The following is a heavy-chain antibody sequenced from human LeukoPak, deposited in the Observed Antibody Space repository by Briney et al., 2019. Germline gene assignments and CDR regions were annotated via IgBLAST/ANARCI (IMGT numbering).Heavy chain of an antibody. J-gene: IGHJ4*02. CDR1: GVTFSNYG. D-gene: IGHD3-16*02. V-gene: IGHV3-30*18. CDR3: AKVSVFKITFGGVID. CDR2: ISYDGSNK. Sequence: AGRSLRLSCAASGVTFSNYGMHWVRQAPCRGLEWVAVISYDGSNKYYAESVKDRFTISRYNSNNTLYLQMNSLRAEDTAVFSCAKVSVFKITFGGVIDWGQGAPVTVSS.